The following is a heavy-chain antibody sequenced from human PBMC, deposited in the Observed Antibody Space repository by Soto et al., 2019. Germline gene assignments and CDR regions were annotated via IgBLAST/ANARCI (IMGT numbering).Heavy chain of an antibody. V-gene: IGHV1-8*01. CDR1: GYTFTSYD. CDR2: MNPNSGDT. D-gene: IGHD3-10*01. Sequence: QVQLVQSGAEVKKPGASVKVSCKASGYTFTSYDIYWVRQAPGQGLEWMGWMNPNSGDTGYAQKFQGRVTMTRNTSLRTAYMELSSLRSEDTAVYYCARGVTMVLGVPVVHYGMDVWGQGTTVTVSS. J-gene: IGHJ6*02. CDR3: ARGVTMVLGVPVVHYGMDV.